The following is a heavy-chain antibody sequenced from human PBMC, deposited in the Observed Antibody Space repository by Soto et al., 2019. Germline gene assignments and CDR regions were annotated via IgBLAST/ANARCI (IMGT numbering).Heavy chain of an antibody. CDR2: TRYSGST. V-gene: IGHV4-30-4*01. CDR3: ARAEVYYYGSGRNSNWFDP. Sequence: SETLSLTCTVSGGSISSDDYYWSWIRQPPGKGLEWIGYTRYSGSTYYNPSLVGRVTISVDTSKNHLSLKMSSVTVADTAVYYCARAEVYYYGSGRNSNWFDPWGQGTLVTVS. CDR1: GGSISSDDYY. D-gene: IGHD3-10*01. J-gene: IGHJ5*02.